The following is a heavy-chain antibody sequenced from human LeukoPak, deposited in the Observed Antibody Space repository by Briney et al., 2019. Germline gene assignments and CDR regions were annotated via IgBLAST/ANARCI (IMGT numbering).Heavy chain of an antibody. V-gene: IGHV1-18*01. J-gene: IGHJ4*03. Sequence: ASVKVSCKASGGTFSSYAISWVRQAPGQGLEWMGWISAYNGNTNYAQKLQGRVTMTRDTSTSTVYMELSSLRSEDTAVYYCARHWYFDYWGQGTMVTVSS. CDR1: GGTFSSYA. CDR3: ARHWYFDY. CDR2: ISAYNGNT.